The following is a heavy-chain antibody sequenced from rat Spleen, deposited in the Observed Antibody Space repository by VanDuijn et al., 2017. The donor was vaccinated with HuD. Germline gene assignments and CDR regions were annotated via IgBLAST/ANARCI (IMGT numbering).Heavy chain of an antibody. D-gene: IGHD1-11*01. CDR2: ISYDGGST. Sequence: EVQLVESDGGLVQPGRSLKLSCAASGFTFSDYYMAWVRQAPTKGQEWVATISYDGGSTYYSDHVRGRFTISRKNAENTVYLQMNSLRSEDTATYYCVKEANYGGLMDVWGQGASVTVSS. CDR3: VKEANYGGLMDV. V-gene: IGHV5-20*01. CDR1: GFTFSDYY. J-gene: IGHJ4*01.